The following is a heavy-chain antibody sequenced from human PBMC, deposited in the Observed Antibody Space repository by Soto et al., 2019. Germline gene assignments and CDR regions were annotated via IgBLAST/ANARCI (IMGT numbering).Heavy chain of an antibody. CDR1: GFTVGNNY. V-gene: IGHV3-53*01. Sequence: EVHLVESGGGLIQPGGSLRLSCAASGFTVGNNYMNWVRQAPGKGLEWVSLMYSGGGTYYADSVKGRFTMSRDSSKNTLYLQLNSLSAEDTAMYDCTTSPSVGVWGQGTTVTVSS. CDR3: TTSPSVGV. D-gene: IGHD6-19*01. CDR2: MYSGGGT. J-gene: IGHJ6*02.